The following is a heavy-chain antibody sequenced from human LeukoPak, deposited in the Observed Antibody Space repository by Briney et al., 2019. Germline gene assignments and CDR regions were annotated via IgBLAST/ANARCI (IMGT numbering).Heavy chain of an antibody. CDR2: ISVYNSNT. Sequence: GASVKVSCKASGYTFSSYGLTWVRQAPGQALAWMGWISVYNSNTNYAQKFQGRVTMTIDTSTSTAYMELRSLRSDDTAVYYCARDSSSWYHLDYWGQGTLVTVSS. D-gene: IGHD6-13*01. CDR3: ARDSSSWYHLDY. J-gene: IGHJ4*02. CDR1: GYTFSSYG. V-gene: IGHV1-18*01.